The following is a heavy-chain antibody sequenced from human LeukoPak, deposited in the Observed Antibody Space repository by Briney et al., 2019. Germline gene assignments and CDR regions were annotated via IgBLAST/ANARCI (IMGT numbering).Heavy chain of an antibody. CDR3: AREPYSISSDFDS. CDR2: ISAYNGDT. J-gene: IGHJ4*02. Sequence: ASVKVSCKPSGYIFAHNGISWVRQAPGQGPEWMGWISAYNGDTNYAQNFQGRVTMTRDTSTTTAYMELRSLRSDDTAVYYCAREPYSISSDFDSWGQGTLVTISS. V-gene: IGHV1-18*01. CDR1: GYIFAHNG. D-gene: IGHD2-2*01.